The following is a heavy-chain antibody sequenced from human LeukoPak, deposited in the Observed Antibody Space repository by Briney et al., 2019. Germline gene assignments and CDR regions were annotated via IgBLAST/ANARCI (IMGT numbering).Heavy chain of an antibody. Sequence: PVKVSCKASGGTFSSYAISWVRQAPGQGLEWMGGIIPIFGTANYAQKFQGRVTITADESTSTAYMELSSLRSEDTAVYYCARGDFWSGYYLYYYYYMDVWGKGTTVTVSS. CDR1: GGTFSSYA. V-gene: IGHV1-69*01. CDR2: IIPIFGTA. D-gene: IGHD3-3*01. J-gene: IGHJ6*03. CDR3: ARGDFWSGYYLYYYYYMDV.